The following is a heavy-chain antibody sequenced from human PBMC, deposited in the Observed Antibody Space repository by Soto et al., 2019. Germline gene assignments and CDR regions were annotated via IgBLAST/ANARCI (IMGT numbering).Heavy chain of an antibody. CDR2: ISGSGDST. D-gene: IGHD1-26*01. CDR3: ARRGSGSYYDY. V-gene: IGHV3-23*01. Sequence: EVQLLESGGGLVQPGGSLRLSCAASGFTFSSYAMRWVRQAPVKGLEWVSAISGSGDSTYYADSVKGRFIISRDNSKNPLYLQMNSLRAEDTAVYYCARRGSGSYYDYWGQGTLVTVSS. CDR1: GFTFSSYA. J-gene: IGHJ4*02.